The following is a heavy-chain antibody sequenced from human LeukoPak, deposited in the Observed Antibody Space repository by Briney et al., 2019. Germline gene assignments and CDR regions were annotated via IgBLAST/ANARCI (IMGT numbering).Heavy chain of an antibody. Sequence: ETLSLTCIVSGGSISSSSYYWGWIRQPPGKGLKWIGSIYYSGSTYYNPSLKSRVTISVDTSKNQFSLKLSSVTAADTAVHYCAREEDYYGSGSYWGGGAGYFDYWGQGTLVTVSS. CDR3: AREEDYYGSGSYWGGGAGYFDY. D-gene: IGHD3-10*01. CDR2: IYYSGST. CDR1: GGSISSSSYY. V-gene: IGHV4-39*07. J-gene: IGHJ4*02.